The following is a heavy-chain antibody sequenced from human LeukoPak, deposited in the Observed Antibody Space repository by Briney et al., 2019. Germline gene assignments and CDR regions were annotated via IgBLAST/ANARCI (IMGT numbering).Heavy chain of an antibody. V-gene: IGHV3-23*01. CDR3: AKGLGYGADYFDY. Sequence: PGGSLRLSCTASGFTFTNYAMSWVRQAPGKGLEWVSAISGSGGSTYYADSVKGRFAISRDNSKNTLYLQMNSLRAEDTAVYYCAKGLGYGADYFDYWGQGTLVTVSS. CDR2: ISGSGGST. D-gene: IGHD3-16*01. CDR1: GFTFTNYA. J-gene: IGHJ4*02.